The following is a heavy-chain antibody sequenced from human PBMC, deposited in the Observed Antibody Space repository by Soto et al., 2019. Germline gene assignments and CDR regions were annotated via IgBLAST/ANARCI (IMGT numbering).Heavy chain of an antibody. J-gene: IGHJ6*02. CDR3: ARDVRRGYSYGYYGMDV. CDR1: GGTFSSYT. CDR2: IIPILGMA. D-gene: IGHD5-18*01. V-gene: IGHV1-69*02. Sequence: QVQLVQSGAEVKKPGSSVKVSCKASGGTFSSYTISWVRQAPGQGLEWMGRIIPILGMANYAQKFQGRVTITADKSTSTAYMELSSLRSEDTAVYYCARDVRRGYSYGYYGMDVWGQGTTVTVSS.